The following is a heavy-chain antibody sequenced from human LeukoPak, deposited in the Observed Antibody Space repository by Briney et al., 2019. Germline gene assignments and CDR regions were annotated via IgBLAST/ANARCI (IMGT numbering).Heavy chain of an antibody. CDR2: IIPILGIA. CDR3: AREVAAGMQPFDY. Sequence: ASVKVSCKASGGTFSSDAISCVRQAPGQGHECMGRIIPILGIANYAQKFQGRVTITEDKSTSTASMELSSLRSEDTAVYYCAREVAAGMQPFDYWGQGTLVTVSS. J-gene: IGHJ4*02. D-gene: IGHD6-13*01. CDR1: GGTFSSDA. V-gene: IGHV1-69*04.